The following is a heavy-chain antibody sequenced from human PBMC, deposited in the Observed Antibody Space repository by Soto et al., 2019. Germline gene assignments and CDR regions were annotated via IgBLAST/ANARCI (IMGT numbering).Heavy chain of an antibody. CDR2: IWYDGSNK. Sequence: GGSLRLSCAASGFTFSSYGMHWVRQAPGKGLEWVAVIWYDGSNKYYADSVKGRFTISRDNSKNTLYLQMNSLRAEDTAVYYCARLLPDYDYVWGSYRHYYYYGMDVWGQGSTVTVSS. J-gene: IGHJ6*02. D-gene: IGHD3-16*02. CDR3: ARLLPDYDYVWGSYRHYYYYGMDV. V-gene: IGHV3-33*01. CDR1: GFTFSSYG.